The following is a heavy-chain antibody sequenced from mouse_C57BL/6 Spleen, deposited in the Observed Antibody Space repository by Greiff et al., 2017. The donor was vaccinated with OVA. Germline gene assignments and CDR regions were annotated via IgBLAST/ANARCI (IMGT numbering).Heavy chain of an antibody. V-gene: IGHV1-50*01. CDR2: IDPSDSYT. J-gene: IGHJ3*01. CDR3: ARQDSLLGFAY. D-gene: IGHD1-2*01. CDR1: GYTFTSYW. Sequence: QVQLQQPGAELVKPGASVKLSCKASGYTFTSYWMQWVKQRPGQGLEWIGEIDPSDSYTNYNQKFKGKATLTVDTSSSTAYMQLSSLTSEDSAVYYCARQDSLLGFAYWGQGTLVTVSA.